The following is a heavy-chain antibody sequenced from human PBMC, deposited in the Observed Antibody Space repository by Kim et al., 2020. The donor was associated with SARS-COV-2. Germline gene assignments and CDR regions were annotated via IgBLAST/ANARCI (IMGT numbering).Heavy chain of an antibody. V-gene: IGHV1-24*01. Sequence: ASVKVSCKVSGYTLTELSMHWVRQAPGKGLEWMGGFDPEDGETIYAQKFQGRVTMTEDTSTDTAYMELSSLRSEDTAVYYCATGGIEQWLPIFDYWGQGTLVPVSS. CDR3: ATGGIEQWLPIFDY. J-gene: IGHJ4*02. CDR2: FDPEDGET. D-gene: IGHD6-19*01. CDR1: GYTLTELS.